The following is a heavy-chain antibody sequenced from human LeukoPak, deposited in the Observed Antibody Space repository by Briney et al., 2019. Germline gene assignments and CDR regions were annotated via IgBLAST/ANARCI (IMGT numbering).Heavy chain of an antibody. J-gene: IGHJ3*02. CDR3: ASGVVTYAFDI. V-gene: IGHV4-39*01. CDR1: GGSISSSSYY. D-gene: IGHD4-23*01. CDR2: IYYSGST. Sequence: SETLSPTCTVSGGSISSSSYYWGWIRQPPGKGLEWIGSIYYSGSTYYNPSLKSRVTISVDTSKNQFSLKLSSVTAADTAVYYCASGVVTYAFDIWGQGTMVTVSS.